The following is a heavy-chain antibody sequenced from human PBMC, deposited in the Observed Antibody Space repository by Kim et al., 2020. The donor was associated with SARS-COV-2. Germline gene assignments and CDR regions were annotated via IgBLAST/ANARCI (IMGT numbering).Heavy chain of an antibody. D-gene: IGHD3-10*01. J-gene: IGHJ4*02. Sequence: PSLSSRVSISVDTSKSQFSLKLSSVTAADAAVYYCARGRREGTYYTDLDYWGQGTLVAVSS. CDR3: ARGRREGTYYTDLDY. V-gene: IGHV4-59*09.